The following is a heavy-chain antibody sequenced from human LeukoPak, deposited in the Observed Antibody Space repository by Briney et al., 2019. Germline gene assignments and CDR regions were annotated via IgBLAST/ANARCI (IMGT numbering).Heavy chain of an antibody. CDR1: GYTLTELS. Sequence: ASVKVSCKVSGYTLTELSMHWVRQAPGKGLEWMGGFDPEDGETIYAQKFQGRVTMTEDTSTDTAYMELSSLRSEDTAVYYCATDRDSGSYYGVMGAFDIWGQGTMVTVSS. D-gene: IGHD1-26*01. V-gene: IGHV1-24*01. CDR2: FDPEDGET. CDR3: ATDRDSGSYYGVMGAFDI. J-gene: IGHJ3*02.